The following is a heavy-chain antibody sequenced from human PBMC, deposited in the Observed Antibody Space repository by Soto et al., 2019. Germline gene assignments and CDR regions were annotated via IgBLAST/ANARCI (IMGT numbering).Heavy chain of an antibody. CDR2: INHSGST. D-gene: IGHD6-13*01. V-gene: IGHV4-34*01. J-gene: IGHJ5*02. CDR1: GGSFSGYY. CDR3: ARGSGQAPAGGTSNWFDP. Sequence: ETLSLTCAVYGGSFSGYYWSWIRQPPGKGLGWIGEINHSGSTNYNPSLKSRVTISVDTSKNQFSLKLSSVTAADTAVYYCARGSGQAPAGGTSNWFDPWGQGTLVPVSS.